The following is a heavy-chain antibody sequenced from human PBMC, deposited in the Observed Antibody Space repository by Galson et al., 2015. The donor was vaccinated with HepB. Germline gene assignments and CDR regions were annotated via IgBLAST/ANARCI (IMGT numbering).Heavy chain of an antibody. Sequence: SLRLSCAASGFTFSSAAMTWVRQAPGKGLEWVSLISSSGDSTYYADSVKGRFTISRDDSKNTLYLQMNNLRAEDTAVYYCAKDMQATDWGQGTQVTVSA. D-gene: IGHD2-2*01. J-gene: IGHJ4*02. CDR2: ISSSGDST. CDR3: AKDMQATD. CDR1: GFTFSSAA. V-gene: IGHV3-23*01.